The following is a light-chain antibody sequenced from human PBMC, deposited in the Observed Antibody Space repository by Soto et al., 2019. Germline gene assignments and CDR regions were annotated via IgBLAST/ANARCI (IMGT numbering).Light chain of an antibody. J-gene: IGKJ4*01. Sequence: DIVMTQSPATLSASAGERATLSCRSSQSIISSYLAWYQQKPGQAPRLLIYAASSRATGIPDRFSGSGFGTEFTLTIGSLQSEDFAVYYCRQYGRSLGFAFGGGTKVDI. CDR1: QSIISSY. V-gene: IGKV3-20*01. CDR2: AAS. CDR3: RQYGRSLGFA.